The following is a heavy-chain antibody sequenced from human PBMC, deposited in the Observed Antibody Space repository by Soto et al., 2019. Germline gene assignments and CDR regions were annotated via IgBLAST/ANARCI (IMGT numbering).Heavy chain of an antibody. V-gene: IGHV1-2*04. Sequence: SLKVSCKASGYTFTGYDMHWVRQAPGQGLEWMGWINPNSGGTNYAQKFQGWVTMTRDTSISTAYMELSRLRSDDTAVYYCARGLPGYCSGGSCYWFDPWGQGTLVNVSS. CDR3: ARGLPGYCSGGSCYWFDP. CDR2: INPNSGGT. J-gene: IGHJ5*02. D-gene: IGHD2-15*01. CDR1: GYTFTGYD.